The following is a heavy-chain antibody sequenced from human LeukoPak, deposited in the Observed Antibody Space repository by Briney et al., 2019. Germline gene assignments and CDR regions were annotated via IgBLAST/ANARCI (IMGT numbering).Heavy chain of an antibody. CDR2: ITNRGDTV. J-gene: IGHJ4*02. V-gene: IGHV3-11*04. D-gene: IGHD3-22*01. CDR1: GFTFSDYY. Sequence: GGSLRLSCAASGFTFSDYYMTWVRQAPGKGLEWLSYITNRGDTVFYADSVKGRFTISRDNAKNSLYLQMSSLRAEDTAVYYCARDWHDSSGYYYASPFDYWGQGTLVTVSS. CDR3: ARDWHDSSGYYYASPFDY.